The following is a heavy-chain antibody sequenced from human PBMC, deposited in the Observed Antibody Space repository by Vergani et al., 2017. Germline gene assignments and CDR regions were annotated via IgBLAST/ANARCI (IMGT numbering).Heavy chain of an antibody. CDR1: GFTFSSYA. V-gene: IGHV3-23*01. Sequence: EVQLLESGGGLVQPGGSLRLSCAASGFTFSSYAMSWVRQAPGKGLEWVSAISGSGGCTYYADSVKGRFTISRDNSKNTLYLQMNSLRAEDTAVYYCAKDRSITMISPRGYYYGMDVWGQGTTVTVSS. CDR2: ISGSGGCT. J-gene: IGHJ6*02. CDR3: AKDRSITMISPRGYYYGMDV. D-gene: IGHD3-22*01.